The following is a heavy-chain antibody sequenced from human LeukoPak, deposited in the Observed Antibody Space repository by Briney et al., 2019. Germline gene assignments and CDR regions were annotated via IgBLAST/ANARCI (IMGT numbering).Heavy chain of an antibody. CDR2: INPNSGGT. V-gene: IGHV1-2*02. Sequence: ASVKVSCKAPGYTFTGYYMHWVRQAPGHRLERMGGINPNSGGTNYAQKFQGRVTMTRDTSISTAYMELSRLRSDDTAVYYCARDHVAGIAAAGPDYWGQGTLVTVSS. CDR3: ARDHVAGIAAAGPDY. D-gene: IGHD6-13*01. CDR1: GYTFTGYY. J-gene: IGHJ4*02.